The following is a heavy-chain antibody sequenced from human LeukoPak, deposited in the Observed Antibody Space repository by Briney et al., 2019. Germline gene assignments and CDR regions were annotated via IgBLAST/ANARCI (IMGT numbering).Heavy chain of an antibody. CDR2: IYYSGST. CDR1: GGSITSYY. Sequence: SETLSLTCTVSGGSITSYYWGWIRQPPGKGLEWVGSIYYSGSTYYNPSLKSRVTISVDTSKNQFSLKLSSVTAADTAVYYCASPLGYCSGGSCEASAFDIWGQGTMVTVSS. CDR3: ASPLGYCSGGSCEASAFDI. V-gene: IGHV4-39*01. J-gene: IGHJ3*02. D-gene: IGHD2-15*01.